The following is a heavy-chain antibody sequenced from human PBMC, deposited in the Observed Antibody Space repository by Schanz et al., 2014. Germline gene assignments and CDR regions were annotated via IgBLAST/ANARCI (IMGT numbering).Heavy chain of an antibody. Sequence: EVQLVESGGGLVKPGGSLRLSCAASTSIFNHAWMSWVRQAPGKGLEWLGRIKSKTDGETTDYAAPVKGRFSISRDDSQSTLYLQMNSLRAEDTAVYYCANNWNLDYWGQGTLVTVSS. CDR2: IKSKTDGETT. V-gene: IGHV3-15*01. J-gene: IGHJ4*02. D-gene: IGHD1-20*01. CDR3: ANNWNLDY. CDR1: TSIFNHAW.